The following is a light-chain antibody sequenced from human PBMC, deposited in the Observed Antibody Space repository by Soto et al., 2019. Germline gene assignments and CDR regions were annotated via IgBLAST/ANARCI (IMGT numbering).Light chain of an antibody. CDR3: QQYKDYPFT. J-gene: IGKJ3*01. Sequence: EIVLTQSPATLSLSPGERATLSCRASQSVSSYLAWYQQKPGQAPRLLIYDASNRATGIPARFSGSGSGTDFTLTISSLEPEDFAVYYCQQYKDYPFTFGPGTKVETK. V-gene: IGKV3-11*01. CDR2: DAS. CDR1: QSVSSY.